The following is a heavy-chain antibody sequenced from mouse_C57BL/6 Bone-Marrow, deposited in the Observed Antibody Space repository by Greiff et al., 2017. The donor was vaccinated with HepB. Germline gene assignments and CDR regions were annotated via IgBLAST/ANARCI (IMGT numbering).Heavy chain of an antibody. V-gene: IGHV14-4*01. D-gene: IGHD1-1*01. CDR3: TTDGSSYDYAMDY. CDR1: GFNIKDDY. CDR2: IDPENGDT. Sequence: VQLQQSGAELVRPGASVKLSCTASGFNIKDDYMHWVKQRPEQGLEWIGWIDPENGDTEYASKFQGKATITADTSSNTAYLQLSSLTSEDTAVYYCTTDGSSYDYAMDYWGQGTSVTVSS. J-gene: IGHJ4*01.